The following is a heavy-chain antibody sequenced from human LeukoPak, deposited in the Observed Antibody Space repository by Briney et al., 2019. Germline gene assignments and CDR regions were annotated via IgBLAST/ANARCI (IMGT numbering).Heavy chain of an antibody. V-gene: IGHV4-59*08. CDR3: ARLPGLRQFDY. D-gene: IGHD3-16*01. CDR2: IYYSGST. J-gene: IGHJ4*02. CDR1: GGSISSYY. Sequence: SETLSLTCSVSGGSISSYYWSWIRQPPGKGLEWIGYIYYSGSTNCNASLKSRVTISVDTSKNKFSLKLSSVTAADTAVYYRARLPGLRQFDYWGQGTLVTVSS.